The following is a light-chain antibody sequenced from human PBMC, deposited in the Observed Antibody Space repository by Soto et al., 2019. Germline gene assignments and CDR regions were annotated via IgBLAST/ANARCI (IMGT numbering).Light chain of an antibody. CDR2: SNN. CDR3: AAWDDSLNGYV. CDR1: ISNIGSNT. Sequence: QPVLTQPPSASGTPGRRVVISCSGSISNIGSNTVNWYQQLPGTAPKLLIYSNNHRPSGVPDRFYGSKSGTSASLAISGLQSDDEADYYCAAWDDSLNGYVFATGTKVTV. J-gene: IGLJ1*01. V-gene: IGLV1-44*01.